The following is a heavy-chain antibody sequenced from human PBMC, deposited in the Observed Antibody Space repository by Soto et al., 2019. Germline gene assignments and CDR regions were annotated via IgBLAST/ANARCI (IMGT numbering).Heavy chain of an antibody. V-gene: IGHV1-8*01. CDR3: AREVELRFGGYYYGMDV. J-gene: IGHJ6*02. CDR1: GYTVTSYD. D-gene: IGHD1-7*01. Sequence: ASLTVCATASGYTVTSYDIKWVRQAAGQALEWMGWMNPNSGNTGYAQKFQGRVTMTRNTSISTAYMELSSLRSEDTAVYYCAREVELRFGGYYYGMDVWGQGTTVTVSS. CDR2: MNPNSGNT.